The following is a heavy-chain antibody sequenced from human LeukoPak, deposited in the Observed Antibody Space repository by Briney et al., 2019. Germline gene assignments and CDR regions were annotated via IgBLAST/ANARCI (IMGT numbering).Heavy chain of an antibody. CDR3: ARGGYYGSGNDFRFDP. CDR2: IHYTGSA. Sequence: SETLSLTCTVSGGSISSYYWSWIRQSPGKGLECIGYIHYTGSANYNPSLKSRVTISVETSKNQYSLKLKSVTAADTAVYYCARGGYYGSGNDFRFDPWGQGTLVTVSS. D-gene: IGHD3-10*01. J-gene: IGHJ5*02. V-gene: IGHV4-59*01. CDR1: GGSISSYY.